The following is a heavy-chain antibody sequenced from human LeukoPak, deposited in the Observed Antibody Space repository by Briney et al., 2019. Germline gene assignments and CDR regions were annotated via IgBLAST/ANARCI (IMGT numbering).Heavy chain of an antibody. Sequence: GGSLRLSCAASGFTFSGSAMHWVRQASGKGLEWVGRIRSKANSYATAYAASVKGRFTISRDDSKNTAYLQMNSLKTEDTAVYYCTRIGDYYDSSGSPDYYYGMDVWGQGTTVTVSS. CDR3: TRIGDYYDSSGSPDYYYGMDV. V-gene: IGHV3-73*01. CDR1: GFTFSGSA. J-gene: IGHJ6*02. D-gene: IGHD3-22*01. CDR2: IRSKANSYAT.